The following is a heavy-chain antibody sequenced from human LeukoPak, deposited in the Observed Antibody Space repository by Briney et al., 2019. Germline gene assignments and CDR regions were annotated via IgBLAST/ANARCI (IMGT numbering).Heavy chain of an antibody. D-gene: IGHD6-25*01. J-gene: IGHJ4*02. V-gene: IGHV1-46*01. CDR2: FNPSGGST. CDR3: ARVPFLLSGFWDY. CDR1: GYIFTSYY. Sequence: ASVKVSCKASGYIFTSYYIHWVRQAPGQGLEWMGIFNPSGGSTIYPQKFQGRVSMTRDTSTSTVYMELSSLRSEDTAVYYCARVPFLLSGFWDYWGQGTLVTVSS.